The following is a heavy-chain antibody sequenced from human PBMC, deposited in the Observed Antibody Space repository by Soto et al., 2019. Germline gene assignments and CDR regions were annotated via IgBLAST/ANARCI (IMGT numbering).Heavy chain of an antibody. V-gene: IGHV1-24*01. Sequence: GSVKVSFKVSGYPLTELSMHWVRQAPGKGLEWMGGFDPEDGETIYAQKFHGRVTMTEDTSTDTAYMELSSLRSEDTAVYYCATAVYGVYYYYYGMDVWGQGTTVTVSS. CDR2: FDPEDGET. J-gene: IGHJ6*01. CDR3: ATAVYGVYYYYYGMDV. D-gene: IGHD2-8*01. CDR1: GYPLTELS.